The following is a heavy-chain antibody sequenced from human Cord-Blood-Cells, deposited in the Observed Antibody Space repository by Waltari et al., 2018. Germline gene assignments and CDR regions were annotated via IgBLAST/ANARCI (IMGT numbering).Heavy chain of an antibody. CDR2: INPNSGGT. V-gene: IGHV1-2*02. CDR1: GYTFTGYY. Sequence: QVQLVQSGAEVKKPGASVKVSCKASGYTFTGYYLHWVRQAPGQGLEWMGWINPNSGGTNYAQKFQGRVTMTRDTSISTAYMELSRLRSDDTAVYYCARASVGDFWSGYLEYFQHWGQGTLVTVSS. D-gene: IGHD3-3*01. CDR3: ARASVGDFWSGYLEYFQH. J-gene: IGHJ1*01.